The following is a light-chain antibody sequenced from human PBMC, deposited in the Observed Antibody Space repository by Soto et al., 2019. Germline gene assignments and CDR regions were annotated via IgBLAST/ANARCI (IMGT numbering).Light chain of an antibody. V-gene: IGLV1-47*02. CDR3: AAWDDSLSGPV. Sequence: QSVLTQPPSASGTPGQRVTISCYGSSSNIGSNYVYWYQQLPGTAPKLLIYSNDQRPSGVPDRFSGSKSGTSASLAISGLRSEDEADYYCAAWDDSLSGPVFGGGPKVTVL. J-gene: IGLJ3*02. CDR2: SND. CDR1: SSNIGSNY.